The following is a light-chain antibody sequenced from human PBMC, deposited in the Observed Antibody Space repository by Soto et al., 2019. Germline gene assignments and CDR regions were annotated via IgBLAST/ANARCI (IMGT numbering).Light chain of an antibody. Sequence: DIVMTQSPDSLAVSLGERATINCKSSQSVLYSSNNKNYLAWYQQKPGQPPKLLIYWASTRESGVPDRFSGSWSGTDFTLTISSLQAEDVAVYYCQQYYRTRTFGQGTKVDI. J-gene: IGKJ1*01. CDR3: QQYYRTRT. V-gene: IGKV4-1*01. CDR1: QSVLYSSNNKNY. CDR2: WAS.